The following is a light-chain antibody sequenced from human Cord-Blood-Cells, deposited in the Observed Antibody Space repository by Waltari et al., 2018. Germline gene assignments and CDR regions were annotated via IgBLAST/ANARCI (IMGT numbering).Light chain of an antibody. CDR3: CSYAGSYTWL. CDR2: DVS. CDR1: SSDVGGYNY. V-gene: IGLV2-11*01. Sequence: QSALTQPRSVSGSPGQSVTISCTGTSSDVGGYNYVSWYQQHPGKAPKLMIYDVSKRPSGVPDRFSGSKSGNTASLTISGLQAEDEADDYCCSYAGSYTWLFGGWTKLTVL. J-gene: IGLJ3*02.